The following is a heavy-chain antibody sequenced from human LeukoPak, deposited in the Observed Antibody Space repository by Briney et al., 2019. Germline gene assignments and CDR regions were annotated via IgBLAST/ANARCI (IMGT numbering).Heavy chain of an antibody. J-gene: IGHJ3*02. Sequence: PSETLSLTCTVSGGSISSGVYHWSWIRQPPGKGLEWIGYIYHSGSTYYNPSLKSRVTISVDRSKNQFSLKLSSVTAADTAVYYCAREGGFWSGYYIWGQGTMVTASS. V-gene: IGHV4-30-2*01. CDR1: GGSISSGVYH. CDR3: AREGGFWSGYYI. CDR2: IYHSGST. D-gene: IGHD3-3*01.